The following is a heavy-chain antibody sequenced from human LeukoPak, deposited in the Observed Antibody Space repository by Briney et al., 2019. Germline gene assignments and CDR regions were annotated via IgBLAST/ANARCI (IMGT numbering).Heavy chain of an antibody. V-gene: IGHV1-2*02. Sequence: GASVKVSCKASGYTFTGYYMHWVRQAPGQGLVWMGWINPNSGGTNYARKFQGRVTMTRDTSISTAYMELSRLRSDDTAVYYCARANLGYSGYDSTDYWGQGTLVTVSS. CDR3: ARANLGYSGYDSTDY. J-gene: IGHJ4*02. CDR1: GYTFTGYY. D-gene: IGHD5-12*01. CDR2: INPNSGGT.